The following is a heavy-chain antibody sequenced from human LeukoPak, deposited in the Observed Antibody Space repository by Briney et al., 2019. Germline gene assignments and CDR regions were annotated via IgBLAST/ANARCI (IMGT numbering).Heavy chain of an antibody. J-gene: IGHJ4*02. Sequence: PGGSLRLSCAAPGFTFSSYAMHWVRQAPGKGLEYVSAISSNGGSTYYANSVKGRFTISRDNSKSTLYLQMGSLRAEDMAVYYCARDRGDSSSSSYFDHWGQGTLVTVSS. CDR2: ISSNGGST. CDR1: GFTFSSYA. CDR3: ARDRGDSSSSSYFDH. V-gene: IGHV3-64*01. D-gene: IGHD6-6*01.